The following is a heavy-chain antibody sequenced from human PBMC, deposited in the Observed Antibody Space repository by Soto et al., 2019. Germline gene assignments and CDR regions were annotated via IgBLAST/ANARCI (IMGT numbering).Heavy chain of an antibody. CDR2: ISHSGIT. V-gene: IGHV4-4*02. J-gene: IGHJ5*02. Sequence: TSETLSLTCAVSGGSITSANWWTWVRQPPGGGLEWIGEISHSGITNYKASLKSRVTMSVDKTKNDVSLELTSVTAADTAVYYCARVLRGWFDPWGQGTPVTVSS. CDR3: ARVLRGWFDP. CDR1: GGSITSANW.